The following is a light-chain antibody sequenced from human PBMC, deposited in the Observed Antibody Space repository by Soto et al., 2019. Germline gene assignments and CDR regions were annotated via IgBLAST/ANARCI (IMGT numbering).Light chain of an antibody. Sequence: IQMTKYPATLSASVGDIVTISCRASHSISTWLAWYQQQPGKAPTLLIYDASSLESGVPSTFSGSGSATAFTPTISILPPADFGNSYCQQHNDYPWTFGQGTKVDIK. CDR1: HSISTW. J-gene: IGKJ1*01. CDR2: DAS. CDR3: QQHNDYPWT. V-gene: IGKV1-5*01.